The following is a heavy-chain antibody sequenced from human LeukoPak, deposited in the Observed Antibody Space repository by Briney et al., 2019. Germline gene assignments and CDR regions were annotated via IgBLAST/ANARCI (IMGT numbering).Heavy chain of an antibody. V-gene: IGHV4-59*08. CDR2: IYYSGST. J-gene: IGHJ4*02. D-gene: IGHD3-10*01. Sequence: SETLSLTCSVSDGSTTGYYWSWIRQPPGKGLEWIGYIYYSGSTNYNPSLKSRVTISVDTSKNQFSLKLSSVTAADTAVYYCARYDYYGSGSYSYFDYWGQGTLVTVSS. CDR3: ARYDYYGSGSYSYFDY. CDR1: DGSTTGYY.